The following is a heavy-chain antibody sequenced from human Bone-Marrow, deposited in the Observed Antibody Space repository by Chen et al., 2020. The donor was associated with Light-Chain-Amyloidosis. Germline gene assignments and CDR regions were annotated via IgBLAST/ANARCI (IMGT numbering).Heavy chain of an antibody. J-gene: IGHJ5*02. CDR2: FGGRSGRDVRT. CDR1: GFTLSTYD. D-gene: IGHD3-16*01. Sequence: EVQLVESGGGLVHPGGSLRLSCAASGFTLSTYDMSWVRQAPGKGLEWVSGFGGRSGRDVRTHYADSVKGRFTISRDNSKNTLSLQMNSLRGEDTAVYYCARGGDASWFDLWGQGTLVTVSS. CDR3: ARGGDASWFDL. V-gene: IGHV3-23*04.